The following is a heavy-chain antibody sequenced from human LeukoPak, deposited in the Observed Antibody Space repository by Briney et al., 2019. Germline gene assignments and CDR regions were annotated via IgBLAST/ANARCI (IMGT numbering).Heavy chain of an antibody. V-gene: IGHV3-64D*06. CDR1: GFTFSGSA. CDR2: ISANGDNT. CDR3: VRDLT. Sequence: TGGSLRLSCSASGFTFSGSAMHWGGQAPGKGPEFVSGISANGDNTYYGDSVKVRFTISRDNSKNTVHLQMSSLSPEDTAVYYCVRDLTWGQGTLVIVSS. J-gene: IGHJ5*02.